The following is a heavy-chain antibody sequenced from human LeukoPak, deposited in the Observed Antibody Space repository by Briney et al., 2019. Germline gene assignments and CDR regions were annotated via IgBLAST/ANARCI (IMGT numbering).Heavy chain of an antibody. Sequence: GGSLRLSCAVSGFIFNSYAMSWVRQAPGKGLEWVSSIRSSISYTYYADSVKGRFTISRDNAKNSLYLQMNSLTAEDTAVYYCARAKDDFCDYWGQGTLVTVSS. CDR3: ARAKDDFCDY. CDR2: IRSSISYT. D-gene: IGHD3/OR15-3a*01. CDR1: GFIFNSYA. V-gene: IGHV3-21*01. J-gene: IGHJ4*02.